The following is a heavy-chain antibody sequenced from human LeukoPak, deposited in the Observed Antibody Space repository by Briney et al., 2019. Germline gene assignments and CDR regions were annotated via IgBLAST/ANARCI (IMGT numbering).Heavy chain of an antibody. V-gene: IGHV3-66*01. J-gene: IGHJ4*02. CDR3: AALPYYDSSGYYYVADY. Sequence: GSLRLSCAASGFTVSSNYMSWVRQAPGKGLEWVSVIYSGGSTYYADSVKGRFTISRDNSKNTLYLQMNSLRSEDTAVYYCAALPYYDSSGYYYVADYWGQGTLVTVSS. CDR2: IYSGGST. D-gene: IGHD3-22*01. CDR1: GFTVSSNY.